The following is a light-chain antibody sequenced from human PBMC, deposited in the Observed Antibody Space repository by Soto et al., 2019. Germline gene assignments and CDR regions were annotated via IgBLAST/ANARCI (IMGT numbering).Light chain of an antibody. CDR3: QQYGGT. J-gene: IGKJ1*01. CDR2: GAS. CDR1: QIINDN. V-gene: IGKV3-20*01. Sequence: EVVMTQSPATLSVPPGERATLFCWASQIINDNVAWYQQKPGQAPRLLIYGASSRATGIPDRFSGSGSGTDFTLTISRLEPEDFAVYYCQQYGGTFGQGTKV.